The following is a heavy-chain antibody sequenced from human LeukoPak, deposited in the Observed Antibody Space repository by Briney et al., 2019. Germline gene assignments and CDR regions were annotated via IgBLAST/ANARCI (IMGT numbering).Heavy chain of an antibody. Sequence: VASVKVSCKASGYTFTGYYMHWVRQAPGRGLEWMGWINPNSGGTHYAQKFQGRVTMTRDTSINTAYMELSRLRSDDTAVYYCGRADGARDWFDPWGQGTLVTVSS. J-gene: IGHJ5*02. CDR3: GRADGARDWFDP. D-gene: IGHD3-10*01. CDR1: GYTFTGYY. V-gene: IGHV1-2*02. CDR2: INPNSGGT.